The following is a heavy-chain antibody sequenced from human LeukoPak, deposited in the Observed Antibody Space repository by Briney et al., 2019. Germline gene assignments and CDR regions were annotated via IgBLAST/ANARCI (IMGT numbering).Heavy chain of an antibody. CDR3: ARYPPGPEDY. D-gene: IGHD1-14*01. J-gene: IGHJ4*02. V-gene: IGHV1-69*04. CDR2: IIPILGIA. Sequence: ASVKVSCKASGGTFSSYAISWVRQAPGQGLEWMGRIIPILGIANCAQKLQGRVTITADKSTSTAYMELSSLRSEDTAVYYCARYPPGPEDYWGQGTLVTVSS. CDR1: GGTFSSYA.